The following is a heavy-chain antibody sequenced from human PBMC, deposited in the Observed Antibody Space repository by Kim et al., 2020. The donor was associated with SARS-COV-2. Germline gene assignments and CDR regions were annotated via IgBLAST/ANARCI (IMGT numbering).Heavy chain of an antibody. V-gene: IGHV3-23*01. J-gene: IGHJ4*02. CDR1: GFTFSNYV. D-gene: IGHD4-17*01. CDR2: INDNNGNT. CDR3: AKSLDDYDDVFDH. Sequence: GGSLRLSCAASGFTFSNYVMSWVRQAPGKGLEWVSVINDNNGNTFYADSVKGRFTVSRDNSKNTLSLQMNSLRAEDTAIYYCAKSLDDYDDVFDHWGQGTLVTVSS.